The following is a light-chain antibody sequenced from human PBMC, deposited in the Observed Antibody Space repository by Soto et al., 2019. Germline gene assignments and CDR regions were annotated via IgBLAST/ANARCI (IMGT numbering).Light chain of an antibody. CDR3: QPYGSSPRIT. Sequence: EIVLTQSPGTLWLSPGERATLSCRASQSVSSSYLAWYQQKPGQAPRLLIYGASSRATGIPDRFSGSGSGTDFTLTISRLEPEDFAVYYCQPYGSSPRITFGQGTRLEIK. CDR2: GAS. V-gene: IGKV3-20*01. J-gene: IGKJ5*01. CDR1: QSVSSSY.